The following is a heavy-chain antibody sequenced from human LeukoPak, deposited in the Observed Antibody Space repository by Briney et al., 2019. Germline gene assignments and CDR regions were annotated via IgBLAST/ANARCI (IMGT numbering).Heavy chain of an antibody. V-gene: IGHV3-30*04. D-gene: IGHD6-13*01. J-gene: IGHJ4*02. CDR3: ARVAKGTISWYQGCFY. Sequence: KGLEWVAVISQDGRIKYYGDCVNGRFTTSIDNSKNTRYLQMNSLKSEDTAIYYCARVAKGTISWYQGCFYWGQGSLVTVSS. CDR2: ISQDGRIK.